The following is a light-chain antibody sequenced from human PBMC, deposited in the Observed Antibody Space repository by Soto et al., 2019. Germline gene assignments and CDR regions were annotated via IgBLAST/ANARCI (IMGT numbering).Light chain of an antibody. CDR1: QSVSSSY. CDR3: QQYGSSLWT. Sequence: DIVFTQSPSTLSLSPGERATLSCRASQSVSSSYLAWYQQKPGQAPRLLIYGASSRATGIPDRFSGSGSGTDFTLTISRLEPEDFAVYYCQQYGSSLWTFGQGTKVDIK. CDR2: GAS. J-gene: IGKJ1*01. V-gene: IGKV3-20*01.